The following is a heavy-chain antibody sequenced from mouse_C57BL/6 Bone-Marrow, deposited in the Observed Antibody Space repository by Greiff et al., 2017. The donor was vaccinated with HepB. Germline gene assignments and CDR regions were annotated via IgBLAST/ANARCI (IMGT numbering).Heavy chain of an antibody. J-gene: IGHJ2*01. D-gene: IGHD1-1*01. CDR2: INPSNGGT. CDR3: ARRRFTTGNFDY. V-gene: IGHV1-53*01. CDR1: GYTFTSYW. Sequence: QVQLQQSGTELVKPGASVKLSCKASGYTFTSYWMHWVKQRPGQGLEWIGNINPSNGGTNYNEKFKSKATLTVDKSSSTAYRQLSSLTSEDSAVYYCARRRFTTGNFDYWGQGTTLTVSS.